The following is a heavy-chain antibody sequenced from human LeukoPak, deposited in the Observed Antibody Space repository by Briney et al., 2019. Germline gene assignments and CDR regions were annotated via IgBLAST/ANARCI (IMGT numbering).Heavy chain of an antibody. CDR3: AKDLAV. D-gene: IGHD6-25*01. J-gene: IGHJ4*02. Sequence: GGSLRLSCAASGFTFSAFPMTWVRQAPGKGLEWVSAISGGGETIYYADSVKGRFTISRDNSKNTLYLQMNSLRAEDTAVYYCAKDLAVWGKGTLVTVSS. V-gene: IGHV3-23*01. CDR1: GFTFSAFP. CDR2: ISGGGETI.